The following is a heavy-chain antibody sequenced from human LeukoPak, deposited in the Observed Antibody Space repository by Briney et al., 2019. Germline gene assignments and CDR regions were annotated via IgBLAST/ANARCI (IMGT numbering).Heavy chain of an antibody. V-gene: IGHV4-34*01. D-gene: IGHD4-23*01. Sequence: SETLSPTCAVYGGSFSNYYWSWIRQPPGKGLEWIGEINHSGSTNYNPSLTSRVTISVDTSKNQFSLKLSSVTAADTAVYYCARRGGDYGGNPPIDYWGQGTLVTVSS. CDR3: ARRGGDYGGNPPIDY. CDR1: GGSFSNYY. CDR2: INHSGST. J-gene: IGHJ4*02.